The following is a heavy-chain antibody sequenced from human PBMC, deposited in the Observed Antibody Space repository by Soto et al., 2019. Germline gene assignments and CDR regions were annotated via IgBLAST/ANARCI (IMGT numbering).Heavy chain of an antibody. CDR3: AGPASNGDFDF. Sequence: GESLKISCEASGYMFPIYHISWVRQMPGKGLEWVGKIDPSDSRTMYRPSSRARITISVDTSINTAYLEWGSLTASDTAMYSCAGPASNGDFDFWAPGTQVTVSS. D-gene: IGHD2-8*01. CDR1: GYMFPIYH. V-gene: IGHV5-10-1*01. CDR2: IDPSDSRT. J-gene: IGHJ4*02.